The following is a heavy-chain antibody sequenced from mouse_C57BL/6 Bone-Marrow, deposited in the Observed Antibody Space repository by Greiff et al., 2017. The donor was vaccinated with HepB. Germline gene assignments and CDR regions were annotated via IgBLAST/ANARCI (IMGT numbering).Heavy chain of an antibody. CDR3: TDGSRGY. CDR1: GFNIKDDY. CDR2: IDPENGDT. D-gene: IGHD2-3*01. Sequence: EVKVVESGAELVRPGASVKLSCTASGFNIKDDYMHWVKQRPEQGLEWIGWIDPENGDTEYASKFQGKATITADTSSNTAYLQLSSLTSEDTAVYYCTDGSRGYWGQGTTLTVSS. J-gene: IGHJ2*01. V-gene: IGHV14-4*01.